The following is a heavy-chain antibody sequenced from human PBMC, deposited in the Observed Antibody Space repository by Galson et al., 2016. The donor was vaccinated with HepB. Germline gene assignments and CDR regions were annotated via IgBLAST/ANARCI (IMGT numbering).Heavy chain of an antibody. CDR2: IKVYNGNT. D-gene: IGHD1-7*01. CDR3: ARDSPLELYDAFDL. Sequence: SVKVSCKASGYSFTSYSINWVRQAPGQGLEWMGWIKVYNGNTNYAEKVQDRVTVTTDTSTTTAYMELRSLRSDDTAVYYCARDSPLELYDAFDLWGQGTMVTVSS. V-gene: IGHV1-18*01. J-gene: IGHJ3*01. CDR1: GYSFTSYS.